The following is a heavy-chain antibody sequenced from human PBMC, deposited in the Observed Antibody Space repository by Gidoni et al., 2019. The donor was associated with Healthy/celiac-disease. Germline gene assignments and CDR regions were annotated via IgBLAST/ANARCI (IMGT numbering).Heavy chain of an antibody. J-gene: IGHJ2*01. CDR1: GFTLSSSS. D-gene: IGHD6-13*01. V-gene: IGHV3-30-3*01. CDR2: ISYDGSNK. Sequence: QVQLVESGGGVVQPGGSLRLSCAASGFTLSSSSMPWVRQAPGKGLEWVAVISYDGSNKYYADSVKGRFTISRDNSKNTLYLQMNSLRAEDTAVYYCARGRHSSSYPGGDWYFDLWGRGTLVTVSS. CDR3: ARGRHSSSYPGGDWYFDL.